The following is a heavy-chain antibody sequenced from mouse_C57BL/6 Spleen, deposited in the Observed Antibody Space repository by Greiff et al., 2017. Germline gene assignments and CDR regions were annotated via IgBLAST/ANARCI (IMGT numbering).Heavy chain of an antibody. CDR1: GYAFSSYW. J-gene: IGHJ1*03. CDR2: IYPGDGDT. CDR3: ARSDYYGSSGGYFDV. Sequence: QVQLQQSGAELVKPGASVKISCKASGYAFSSYWMNWVKQRPGKGLEWIGQIYPGDGDTNYNGKFKGKATLTADKSSSTAYMQLSSLTSEDSAVYFCARSDYYGSSGGYFDVWGTGTTVTVSS. V-gene: IGHV1-80*01. D-gene: IGHD1-1*01.